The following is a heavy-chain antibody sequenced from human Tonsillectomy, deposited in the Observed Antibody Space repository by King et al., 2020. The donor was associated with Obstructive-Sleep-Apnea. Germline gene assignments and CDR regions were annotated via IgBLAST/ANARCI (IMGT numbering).Heavy chain of an antibody. V-gene: IGHV3-48*01. J-gene: IGHJ6*02. CDR2: ISRSSSTI. CDR1: GFTFSSYS. D-gene: IGHD6-13*01. CDR3: ARDKADSSSRTAYYYYGMDV. Sequence: VQLVESGGGLVQPGGSLRLSCAASGFTFSSYSMKWVRQAPGKGLEWVLYISRSSSTIYYADSVKGRFTMSSDNAKNSLYLQMNSLRAEDTSVYYCARDKADSSSRTAYYYYGMDVWGQGTTVTVSS.